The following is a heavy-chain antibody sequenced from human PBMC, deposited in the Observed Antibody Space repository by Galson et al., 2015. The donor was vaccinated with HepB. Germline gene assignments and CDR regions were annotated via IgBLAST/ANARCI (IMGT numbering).Heavy chain of an antibody. Sequence: SLRLSYEAYGFRFRSNPMSEGRQASRNALDRVSCISVKASNTYYADSIKSRFTISRDNSKNTLYLQMNSLRAEDTAVYYCAKDHYGSGRRTYGMDVWGQGTTVTVSS. V-gene: IGHV3-23*01. CDR2: ISVKASNT. CDR1: GFRFRSNP. CDR3: AKDHYGSGRRTYGMDV. D-gene: IGHD3-10*01. J-gene: IGHJ6*02.